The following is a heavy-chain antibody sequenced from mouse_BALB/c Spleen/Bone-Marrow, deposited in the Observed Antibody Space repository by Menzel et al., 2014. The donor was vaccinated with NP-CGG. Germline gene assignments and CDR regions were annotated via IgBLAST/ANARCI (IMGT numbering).Heavy chain of an antibody. Sequence: EVKLQESGPELVKPGASVEISCKTSGYTFTDYTLHWVKQSHGRSLEWIGGVNPNIGGTSYNQKFKGKASLTVNKSSTTAYMELRSLTSEDSAVYYCARGRWYYWGQGTTLTVSS. J-gene: IGHJ2*01. V-gene: IGHV1-22*01. CDR2: VNPNIGGT. D-gene: IGHD2-3*01. CDR3: ARGRWYY. CDR1: GYTFTDYT.